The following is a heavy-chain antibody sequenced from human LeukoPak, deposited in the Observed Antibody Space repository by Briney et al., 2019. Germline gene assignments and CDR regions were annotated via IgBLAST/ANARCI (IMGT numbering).Heavy chain of an antibody. CDR3: ARGQWELPIDY. V-gene: IGHV4-61*05. CDR1: GGSISSSSYY. D-gene: IGHD1-26*01. J-gene: IGHJ4*02. CDR2: IYTSGST. Sequence: PSETLSLTCTVSGGSISSSSYYWGWIRQPPGKGLEWIGRIYTSGSTNYNPSLKSRVTMSVDTSKNQFSLKLSSVTAADTAVYYCARGQWELPIDYWGQGTLVTVSS.